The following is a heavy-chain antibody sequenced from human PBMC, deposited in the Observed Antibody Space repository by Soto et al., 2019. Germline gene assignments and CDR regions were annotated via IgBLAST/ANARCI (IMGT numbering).Heavy chain of an antibody. CDR2: IYYSGST. J-gene: IGHJ5*02. CDR1: GGSISSSSYY. V-gene: IGHV4-39*01. CDR3: ARLRITMVREGDWFDP. Sequence: SETLSLTCTVSGGSISSSSYYWGWIRQPPGKGLEWIGSIYYSGSTYYNPSLKSRVTISVDTSKNQFSLKLSSVTAADTAVYYCARLRITMVREGDWFDPWGQGTLVT. D-gene: IGHD3-10*01.